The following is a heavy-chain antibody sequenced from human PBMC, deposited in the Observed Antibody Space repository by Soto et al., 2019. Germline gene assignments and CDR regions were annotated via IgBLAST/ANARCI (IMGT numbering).Heavy chain of an antibody. J-gene: IGHJ4*02. CDR2: IYYSGST. CDR3: ARGWIDYGDYNPLHFDY. CDR1: GGSISSGGYY. Sequence: PSETLSLTCTVSGGSISSGGYYWSWIRQHPGKGLEWIGYIYYSGSTYYNPSLKSRVTISVDTSKNQFSLKLSSVTAADTAVYYCARGWIDYGDYNPLHFDYWGQGTLVTVSS. D-gene: IGHD4-17*01. V-gene: IGHV4-31*03.